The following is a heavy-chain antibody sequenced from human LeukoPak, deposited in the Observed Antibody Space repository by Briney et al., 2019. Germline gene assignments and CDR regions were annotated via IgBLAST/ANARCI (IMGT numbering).Heavy chain of an antibody. CDR2: ISGSGGGT. V-gene: IGHV3-23*01. Sequence: GGSLRLSCAVSGLTLSNYAMSWVREAPGKGLEWGAGISGSGGGTNYAESVKGRFTISRDNPKNTLYLQMNNLSADDTAVYFCAKRGVVIRVILVGFHKEAYYFDSWGQGALVTVSS. J-gene: IGHJ4*02. D-gene: IGHD3-10*01. CDR1: GLTLSNYA. CDR3: AKRGVVIRVILVGFHKEAYYFDS.